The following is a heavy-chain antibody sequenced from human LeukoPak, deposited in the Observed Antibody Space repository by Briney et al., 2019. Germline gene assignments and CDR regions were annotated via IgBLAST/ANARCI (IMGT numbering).Heavy chain of an antibody. D-gene: IGHD3-10*01. CDR1: GGSISSSSYY. CDR3: ARTSGSYLKWFDP. Sequence: SETLSLTCTVSGGSISSSSYYWGWIRQPPGKGLEWIGSIYYSGSTYHNPSLKSRVTISVDTSKNQFSLKLSSVTATDTAVYYCARTSGSYLKWFDPWGQGTLVTVSS. CDR2: IYYSGST. J-gene: IGHJ5*02. V-gene: IGHV4-39*01.